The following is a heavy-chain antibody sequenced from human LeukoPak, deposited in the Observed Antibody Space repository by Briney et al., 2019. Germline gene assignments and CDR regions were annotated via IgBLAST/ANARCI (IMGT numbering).Heavy chain of an antibody. CDR3: VRDPSGYVMGAFDM. V-gene: IGHV1-2*02. CDR1: GYTFTGYY. Sequence: ASVKVSCKASGYTFTGYYIHCVRQAPGQGLEWMGWINPNSGGTNYAQKFQGRVTMTRDTSISTAYMELSSLRSDDTAVYYCVRDPSGYVMGAFDMWGQGTMVSVSS. CDR2: INPNSGGT. J-gene: IGHJ3*02. D-gene: IGHD5-12*01.